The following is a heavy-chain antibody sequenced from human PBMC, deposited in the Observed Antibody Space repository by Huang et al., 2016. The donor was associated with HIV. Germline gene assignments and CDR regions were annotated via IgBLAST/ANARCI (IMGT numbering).Heavy chain of an antibody. V-gene: IGHV4-39*01. CDR2: IYYSGGT. J-gene: IGHJ4*02. CDR1: GGSIRSDNYY. D-gene: IGHD3-10*01. CDR3: ARLPGSITMIRGVITDPY. Sequence: QLQLQESGPGLVKPSETLSLTCTVSGGSIRSDNYYWGWIRQPPGKGLEWIWSIYYSGGTYYNPSLKSRVTITVDTSKNQFSLKMRSVTAADTAVYYCARLPGSITMIRGVITDPYWGQGTLVTVSS.